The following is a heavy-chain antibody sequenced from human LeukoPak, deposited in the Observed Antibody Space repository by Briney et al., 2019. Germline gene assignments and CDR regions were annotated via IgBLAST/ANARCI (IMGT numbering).Heavy chain of an antibody. CDR1: VYTFTGYY. J-gene: IGHJ6*03. D-gene: IGHD6-13*01. Sequence: ASVKVSCKASVYTFTGYYMHWVRQAPGQGLEWMGWINPNSGGTNYAQKFQGRVTMTRDTSISTAYMELSRLRSDDTAVYYCARGEAASTYYYYYYMDVWGKGTTVTVSS. CDR2: INPNSGGT. V-gene: IGHV1-2*02. CDR3: ARGEAASTYYYYYYMDV.